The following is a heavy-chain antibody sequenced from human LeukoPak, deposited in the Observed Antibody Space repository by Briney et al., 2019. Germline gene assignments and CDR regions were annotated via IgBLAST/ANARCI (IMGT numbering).Heavy chain of an antibody. CDR3: ARDRGTTSSSGWYFDP. V-gene: IGHV3-48*01. Sequence: GGSLRLSCAASGFTFSPYSMNWVRQAPGKGLEWVSYISSSSSTIYYADSVKGRFTISRDNAKNSLYLQMNSLRPEDTAVYYCARDRGTTSSSGWYFDPWGRGTLVTVSS. D-gene: IGHD2-2*01. J-gene: IGHJ2*01. CDR1: GFTFSPYS. CDR2: ISSSSSTI.